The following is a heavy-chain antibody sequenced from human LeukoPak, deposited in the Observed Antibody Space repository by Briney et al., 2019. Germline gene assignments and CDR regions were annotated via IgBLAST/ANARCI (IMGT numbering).Heavy chain of an antibody. Sequence: GGSLRLSCAASGFTFSTYGMNWVRQAPGKGLEWVSYISSSTSSIYYADSVKGRFTISRDNAKNSLYLQMNSLRDEDTAVYYCARAYCGGGFCYSGFDFWGQGTLVTAPS. CDR1: GFTFSTYG. CDR3: ARAYCGGGFCYSGFDF. CDR2: ISSSTSSI. J-gene: IGHJ4*02. D-gene: IGHD2-15*01. V-gene: IGHV3-48*02.